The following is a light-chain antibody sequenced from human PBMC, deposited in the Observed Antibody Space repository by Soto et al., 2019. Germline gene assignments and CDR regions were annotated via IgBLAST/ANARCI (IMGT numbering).Light chain of an antibody. CDR2: DAS. J-gene: IGKJ1*01. V-gene: IGKV1-5*01. CDR3: QQYSSYSAWT. CDR1: QGISKW. Sequence: DIQMTQSPSTLSASIGDRVTITCRASQGISKWLAWHQQKPGKAPKLLIYDASSLQSGVPPRFSGSGSGTEFTLTIRSLQPDDIATYYCQQYSSYSAWTFGEGTKVDIK.